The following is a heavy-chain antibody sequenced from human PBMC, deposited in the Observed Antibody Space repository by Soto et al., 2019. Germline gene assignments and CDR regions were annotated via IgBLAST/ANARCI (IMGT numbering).Heavy chain of an antibody. Sequence: DVQLLESGGGLVQPGGSLRLSCAASGFTFSDYAMTWVRQAPGKGPVRVSSIGGVGTDRYYADFVKGRFTIYRDNSKNTLFLQMSSLRSDDTAVYYCAKDAVPYNGKWDWFDPWGQGTLVTVSS. CDR3: AKDAVPYNGKWDWFDP. D-gene: IGHD1-20*01. J-gene: IGHJ5*02. CDR1: GFTFSDYA. V-gene: IGHV3-23*01. CDR2: IGGVGTDR.